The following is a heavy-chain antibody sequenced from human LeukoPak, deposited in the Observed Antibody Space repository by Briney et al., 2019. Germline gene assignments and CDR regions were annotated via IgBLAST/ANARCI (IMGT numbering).Heavy chain of an antibody. Sequence: GGSLRLSCAASGFTFSSNAMHWVRQAPGKGLEYVSSISSSNHMYYADSVKGRFTISRDNAKNSLYLQLNSLRGEDTAMYYCTREDCSDVRCYGASDAWGQGTLVTVSS. J-gene: IGHJ5*02. CDR2: ISSSNHM. V-gene: IGHV3-21*01. D-gene: IGHD2-15*01. CDR3: TREDCSDVRCYGASDA. CDR1: GFTFSSNA.